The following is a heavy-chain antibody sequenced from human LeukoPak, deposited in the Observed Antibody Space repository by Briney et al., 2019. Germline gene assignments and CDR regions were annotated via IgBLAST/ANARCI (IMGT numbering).Heavy chain of an antibody. V-gene: IGHV3-48*01. J-gene: IGHJ4*02. CDR2: ISSSSNTM. CDR1: GFTFSTYS. Sequence: GGSLRLSCAASGFTFSTYSMNWVRQAPGKGLEWISYISSSSNTMYYADSVKGRFTIFRDNAKNSLYLQMNSLRAEDAAVYYCARDDPGGEPNYFDYWGQGTLVTVSS. D-gene: IGHD1-14*01. CDR3: ARDDPGGEPNYFDY.